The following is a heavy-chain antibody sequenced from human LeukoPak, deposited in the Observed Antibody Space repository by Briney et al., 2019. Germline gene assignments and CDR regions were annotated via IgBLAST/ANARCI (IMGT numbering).Heavy chain of an antibody. CDR1: GGAISSYY. V-gene: IGHV4-59*12. D-gene: IGHD3-22*01. J-gene: IGHJ3*02. CDR3: ARDHDYYDSSGYFFDI. Sequence: PSETLSLTCTVSGGAISSYYWSWIRQPPGKGLEWIGYIYYSVSTNNNPSLKSRVTISVDTSKNQLSLRLSSVTAADTAVYYCARDHDYYDSSGYFFDIWGQGTMVTVSS. CDR2: IYYSVST.